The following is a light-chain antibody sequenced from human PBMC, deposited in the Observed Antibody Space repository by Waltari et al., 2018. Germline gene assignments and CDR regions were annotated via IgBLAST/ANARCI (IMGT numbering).Light chain of an antibody. J-gene: IGLJ2*01. CDR2: GVN. Sequence: QSVLTQPPSVSGAPGQRVTISCSGSGSNIGAGYDVHWYRQLPGKAPTLLIYGVNTRPPGVSDRFSGSQFDTSASLVIAGLQADDEADYYCQSYDTTLSVVFGGGTKLTVL. CDR1: GSNIGAGYD. CDR3: QSYDTTLSVV. V-gene: IGLV1-40*01.